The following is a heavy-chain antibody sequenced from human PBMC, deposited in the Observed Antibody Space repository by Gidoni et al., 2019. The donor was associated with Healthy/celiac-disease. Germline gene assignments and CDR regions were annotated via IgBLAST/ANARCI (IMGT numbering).Heavy chain of an antibody. J-gene: IGHJ4*02. CDR2: INPSGGST. Sequence: QVQLVQSGAEVKKPGASVKVSCKSSGYTFTSYYMHWVRQATEQGLEWMGIINPSGGSTSYAQKFQGRVTMTRDTSTSTVYMELSSLRSEDTAVYYCARQGAYCGGDCYNGLGYWGQGTLVTVSS. CDR3: ARQGAYCGGDCYNGLGY. CDR1: GYTFTSYY. D-gene: IGHD2-21*02. V-gene: IGHV1-46*01.